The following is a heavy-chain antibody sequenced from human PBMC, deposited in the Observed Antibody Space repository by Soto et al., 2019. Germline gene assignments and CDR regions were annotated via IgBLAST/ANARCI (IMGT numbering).Heavy chain of an antibody. CDR2: IKQDGSEK. J-gene: IGHJ4*02. V-gene: IGHV3-7*05. D-gene: IGHD2-21*02. CDR3: ARAYVVVTGPLDY. CDR1: GFTFSSYW. Sequence: GGSLRLSCAASGFTFSSYWMSWVRQAPGKGLEWVANIKQDGSEKYYVDSVKGRFTISRDNAKNSLYLQMNSLRAEDTAVYYCARAYVVVTGPLDYWGQGTLVTVSS.